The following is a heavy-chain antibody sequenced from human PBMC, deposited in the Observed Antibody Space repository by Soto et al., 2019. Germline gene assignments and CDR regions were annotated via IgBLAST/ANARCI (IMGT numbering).Heavy chain of an antibody. CDR1: GYTVTTYG. Sequence: ASVKVSCKTSGYTVTTYGVSWVRQAPGQGLEWMGWISAYNGNTNYAQKLQGRVTMTTDTSTSTAYMELRGMRSDDTAVYYCARIGVSSGHESPDFDSWGQGTLVTVSS. CDR2: ISAYNGNT. D-gene: IGHD3-16*01. J-gene: IGHJ4*02. CDR3: ARIGVSSGHESPDFDS. V-gene: IGHV1-18*04.